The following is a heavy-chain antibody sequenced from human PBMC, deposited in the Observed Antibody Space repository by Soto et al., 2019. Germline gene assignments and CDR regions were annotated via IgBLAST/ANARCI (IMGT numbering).Heavy chain of an antibody. J-gene: IGHJ4*02. CDR3: SKDEARQWLDPIDY. Sequence: GGSLRLSCAASGFTFSSYAMSWVRQAPGKGLEWVSAISGSGGSTYYADSVKGRFTISRDNSKNTLYLQMNSLRAEDTAVYYCSKDEARQWLDPIDYWGQGTLVTVSS. D-gene: IGHD6-19*01. V-gene: IGHV3-23*01. CDR2: ISGSGGST. CDR1: GFTFSSYA.